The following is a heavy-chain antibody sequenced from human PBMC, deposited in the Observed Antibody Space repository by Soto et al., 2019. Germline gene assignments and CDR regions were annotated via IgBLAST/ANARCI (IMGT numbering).Heavy chain of an antibody. CDR3: AKLEQGGSSSWPLDY. D-gene: IGHD6-13*01. CDR1: GFTFSSYA. J-gene: IGHJ4*02. CDR2: ISGSGGST. Sequence: EVQLLESGGGLVQPGGSLRLSCAASGFTFSSYAMSWVRQAPWKGLEWVSAISGSGGSTYYADSVKGRFTISRDNSKNTLYLQMNSLRAEDTAVYYCAKLEQGGSSSWPLDYWGQGTLVTVSS. V-gene: IGHV3-23*01.